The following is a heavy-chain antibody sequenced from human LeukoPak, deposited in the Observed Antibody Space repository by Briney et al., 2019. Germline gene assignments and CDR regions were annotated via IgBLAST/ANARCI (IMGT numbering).Heavy chain of an antibody. V-gene: IGHV4-39*01. Sequence: PSETLSLTCTVSGGSISSSNYYWGWIRQPPGKGLEWIGSIYHSGSTYYNPSLKSRVTISVDTSKNQFSLKLSSVTAADTAVYYCARQPLTGTTKPYYWYFDLWGRGTLVTVSS. CDR3: ARQPLTGTTKPYYWYFDL. D-gene: IGHD1-20*01. CDR2: IYHSGST. J-gene: IGHJ2*01. CDR1: GGSISSSNYY.